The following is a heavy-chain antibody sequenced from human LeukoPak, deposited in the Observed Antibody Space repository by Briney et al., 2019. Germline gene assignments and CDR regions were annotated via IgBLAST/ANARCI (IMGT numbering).Heavy chain of an antibody. CDR2: TSSTSGST. CDR3: ARDKHQFMATWAFDI. V-gene: IGHV3-23*01. J-gene: IGHJ3*02. Sequence: GGSLRLSCAASGFPFSSYAMSWVRQAPEKGLQCVSATSSTSGSTFYADSVKGRFTIYRDNSKNTVYLQMNSLRAEDTAVYYCARDKHQFMATWAFDIWGQGTMVAVSS. CDR1: GFPFSSYA. D-gene: IGHD5-24*01.